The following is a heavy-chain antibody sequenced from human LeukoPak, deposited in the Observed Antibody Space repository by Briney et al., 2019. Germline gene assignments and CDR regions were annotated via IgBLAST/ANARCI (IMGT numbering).Heavy chain of an antibody. J-gene: IGHJ3*02. Sequence: GGSLRLSCAASEFTFGSFAMSWVRQAPGKGLEWVSYIRGGGAVTHYADSVKGRFTVSRDNPESTLYLQMNSLRAEDTAVYYCAKCAQSYGNDAFDIWGQGTMVTVSS. CDR1: EFTFGSFA. CDR2: IRGGGAVT. D-gene: IGHD3-16*01. CDR3: AKCAQSYGNDAFDI. V-gene: IGHV3-23*01.